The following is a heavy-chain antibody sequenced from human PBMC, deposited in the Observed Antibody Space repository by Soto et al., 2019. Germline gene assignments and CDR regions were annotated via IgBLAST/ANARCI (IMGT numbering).Heavy chain of an antibody. J-gene: IGHJ6*02. D-gene: IGHD6-6*01. V-gene: IGHV3-49*03. CDR2: IRSKAYGGTT. Sequence: GGSLRLSCTASGFTFGDYAMSWFRQAPGKGLEWVGFIRSKAYGGTTEYAASVKGRFTISRDDSKSIAYLQMNSLKTEDTAVYYCTRDRPSSSGTGLLPQNHYYYYYYGMDVWGQGTTVTVSS. CDR3: TRDRPSSSGTGLLPQNHYYYYYYGMDV. CDR1: GFTFGDYA.